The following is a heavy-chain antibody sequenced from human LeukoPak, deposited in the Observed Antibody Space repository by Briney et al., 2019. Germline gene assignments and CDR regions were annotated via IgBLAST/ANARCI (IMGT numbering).Heavy chain of an antibody. CDR1: GFTFSSYA. CDR3: AKDKYSSKYYGGDY. D-gene: IGHD6-13*01. J-gene: IGHJ4*02. CDR2: ISGSGSGGIA. V-gene: IGHV3-23*01. Sequence: GSLRLSSAASGFTFSSYAMSWVRQAPGKGLEWVSAISGSGSGGIAYYADSVKGRFTISRDNSKNTLYLQMNSLRAEDTAIYYCAKDKYSSKYYGGDYWGQGTLVTASS.